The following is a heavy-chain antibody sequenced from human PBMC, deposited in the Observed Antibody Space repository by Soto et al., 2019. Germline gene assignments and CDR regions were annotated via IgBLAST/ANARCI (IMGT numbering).Heavy chain of an antibody. D-gene: IGHD3-10*01. V-gene: IGHV1-46*01. J-gene: IGHJ4*02. Sequence: QVQLVQSGAEVKKPGSSVKLSCRTSGYTFTHYYIHWMRQTPGQGLESLAIINPPTASTNYPPDFQGRLTVTKDSPTTTVSMKLRGLTAEATAIFCFARNLVVGDHWGQGTLGTAAS. CDR3: ARNLVVGDH. CDR1: GYTFTHYY. CDR2: INPPTAST.